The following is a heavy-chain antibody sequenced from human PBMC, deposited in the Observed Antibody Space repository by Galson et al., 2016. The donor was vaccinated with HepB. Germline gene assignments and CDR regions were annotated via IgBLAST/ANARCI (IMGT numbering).Heavy chain of an antibody. CDR3: AREGCSGGSCLYNWFDP. CDR2: INPNSGGT. CDR1: GYTFTGYY. J-gene: IGHJ5*02. D-gene: IGHD2-15*01. V-gene: IGHV1-2*02. Sequence: SVKVSCKASGYTFTGYYMHWIRQAPGQGLEWMGWINPNSGGTKNAQKFQGRVTMTRDTSISTAYMELSRLTSDDTAVYYCAREGCSGGSCLYNWFDPWGQGTLVTVSS.